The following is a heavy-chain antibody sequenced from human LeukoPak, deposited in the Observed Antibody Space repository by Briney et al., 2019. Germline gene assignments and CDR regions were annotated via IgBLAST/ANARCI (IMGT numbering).Heavy chain of an antibody. CDR3: ARDQIGYGLDY. V-gene: IGHV4-59*11. Sequence: SETLSLTCIVSSGSINNHYWSWIRQPPGKGLEWIGYIYDSWNTNYNPSLQSRVTISMDASRNQFSLNLTSVTAADTAVYYCARDQIGYGLDYRGQGTLVTVSS. CDR1: SGSINNHY. J-gene: IGHJ4*02. D-gene: IGHD5-18*01. CDR2: IYDSWNT.